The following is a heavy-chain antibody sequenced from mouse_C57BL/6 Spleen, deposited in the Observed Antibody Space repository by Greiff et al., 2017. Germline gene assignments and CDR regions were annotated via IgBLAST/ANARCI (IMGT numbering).Heavy chain of an antibody. CDR3: ARGALGDGYAMDY. CDR2: IYPGGGYT. J-gene: IGHJ4*01. CDR1: GYTFTNYW. Sequence: QVQLKESGAELVRPGTSVKMSCKASGYTFTNYWIGWAKPRPGHGLEWIGDIYPGGGYTNYNEKFKGKATLTADKSSSTAYMQFSSLTSEDSAIYCCARGALGDGYAMDYWGQGTSVTVAS. V-gene: IGHV1-63*01.